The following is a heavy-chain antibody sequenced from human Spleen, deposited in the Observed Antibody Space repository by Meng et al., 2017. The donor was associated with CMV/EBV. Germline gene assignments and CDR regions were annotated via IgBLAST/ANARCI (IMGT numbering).Heavy chain of an antibody. CDR2: IYPDDSDT. Sequence: GGSLRLSCKTSGYKFTTYWIAWVRQMPGKGLEWMGMIYPDDSDTRYSPSFQGQVTIAADKSTGTAYLQWSSLRASDTAIFYCARQIPQNSYAFDYWGQGTLVTVSS. CDR1: GYKFTTYW. CDR3: ARQIPQNSYAFDY. V-gene: IGHV5-51*01. D-gene: IGHD3-16*01. J-gene: IGHJ4*02.